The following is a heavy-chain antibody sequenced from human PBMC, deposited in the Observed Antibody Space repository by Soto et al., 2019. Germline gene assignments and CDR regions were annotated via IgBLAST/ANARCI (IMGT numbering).Heavy chain of an antibody. V-gene: IGHV1-46*01. CDR1: GNTFTSYY. CDR2: INPSGGST. CDR3: ARGYCSGGSCYLLDY. D-gene: IGHD2-15*01. J-gene: IGHJ4*02. Sequence: GASVKVSCKASGNTFTSYYMHWVRQAPGQGLEWMGIINPSGGSTSYAQKFQGRVTMTRDTSTSTVYMELSSLRSEDTAVYYCARGYCSGGSCYLLDYWGQGTLVTVSS.